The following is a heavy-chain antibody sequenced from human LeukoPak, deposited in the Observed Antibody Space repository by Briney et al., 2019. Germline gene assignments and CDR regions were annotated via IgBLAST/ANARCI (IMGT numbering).Heavy chain of an antibody. CDR1: GFTFSSCA. CDR2: ISASGDYT. V-gene: IGHV3-23*01. Sequence: GGSLRLSCAASGFTFSSCAMSWVRQAPGKGLEWVSVISASGDYTYYADSVKGRFTISRDNSKNTLYLQMNSLRAEDTAVYYCAKDRGYSSGRDFDFWGQGTLVTVSS. D-gene: IGHD6-19*01. CDR3: AKDRGYSSGRDFDF. J-gene: IGHJ4*02.